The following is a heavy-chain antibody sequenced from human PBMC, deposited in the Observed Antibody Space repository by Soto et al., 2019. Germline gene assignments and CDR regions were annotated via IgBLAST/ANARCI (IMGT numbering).Heavy chain of an antibody. CDR3: ARAIGVVPAAIPYYYYYYMDV. CDR1: GGSISSYY. J-gene: IGHJ6*03. D-gene: IGHD2-2*01. V-gene: IGHV4-59*01. CDR2: IYYSGST. Sequence: SETLSLTCTVSGGSISSYYWSWIRQPPGKGLEWIGYIYYSGSTNYNPSLKSRVTISVDTSKNQFSLKLSSVTAADTAVYYCARAIGVVPAAIPYYYYYYMDVWGKGTTVTVSS.